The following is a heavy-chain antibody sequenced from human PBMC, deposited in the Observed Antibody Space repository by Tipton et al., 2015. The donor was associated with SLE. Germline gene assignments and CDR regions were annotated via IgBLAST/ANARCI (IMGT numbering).Heavy chain of an antibody. J-gene: IGHJ3*02. CDR1: GFTFSDYY. CDR3: ARSRPTQLGIGPDAFDI. D-gene: IGHD7-27*01. V-gene: IGHV4-34*01. Sequence: LRLSCAASGFTFSDYYMSWIRQAPGKGLGWIGEINHSGSTNYNPSLKSRVTISVDTSKNQFSLKLSSVTAADTAVYYCARSRPTQLGIGPDAFDIWGQGTMVTVSS. CDR2: INHSGST.